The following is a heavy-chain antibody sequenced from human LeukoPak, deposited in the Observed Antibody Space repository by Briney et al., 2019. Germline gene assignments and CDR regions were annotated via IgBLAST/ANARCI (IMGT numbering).Heavy chain of an antibody. V-gene: IGHV1-3*01. CDR2: INAGNGNT. Sequence: ASVKVSCKASGYTFTSYAMHWVRQAPGQRLEWMGWINAGNGNTKYSQKFQGRVTITRDTSASTAYMELSSLRTEDTAVYYCARTDHLPYYYYGMDVWGQGTTVTVSS. CDR1: GYTFTSYA. CDR3: ARTDHLPYYYYGMDV. J-gene: IGHJ6*02. D-gene: IGHD1-14*01.